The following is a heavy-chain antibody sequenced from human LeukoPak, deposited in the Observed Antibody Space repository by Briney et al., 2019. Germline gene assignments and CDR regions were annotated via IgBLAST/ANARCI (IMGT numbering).Heavy chain of an antibody. V-gene: IGHV3-23*01. J-gene: IGHJ4*02. D-gene: IGHD5-18*01. CDR2: ISGSGGST. CDR3: AKDLGSSRGYSYGQGGFDY. Sequence: GGSLRLSCAASGFTFSSYAMSWVRQAPGKGLEWVSAISGSGGSTYYADSVKGRFTISRDNSKNTLYLQMNSLRAEDTAVYYCAKDLGSSRGYSYGQGGFDYWGQGTLVTVSS. CDR1: GFTFSSYA.